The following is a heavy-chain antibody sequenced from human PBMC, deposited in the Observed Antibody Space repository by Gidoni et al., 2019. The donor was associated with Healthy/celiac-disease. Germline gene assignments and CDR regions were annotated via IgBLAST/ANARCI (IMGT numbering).Heavy chain of an antibody. CDR2: ISSIGSTI. V-gene: IGHV3-11*01. CDR3: ARDGGSLWAFDI. Sequence: QVQLVESGGGLVKPGGSLRLYCAAPGFTFSDYYMSWIRQAPGKGLECVSYISSIGSTIYYADSVKSRFTISRDNAKNSLYLQMKSLRAEDTAVYYGARDGGSLWAFDIWGQGTMVTVSS. D-gene: IGHD1-26*01. J-gene: IGHJ3*02. CDR1: GFTFSDYY.